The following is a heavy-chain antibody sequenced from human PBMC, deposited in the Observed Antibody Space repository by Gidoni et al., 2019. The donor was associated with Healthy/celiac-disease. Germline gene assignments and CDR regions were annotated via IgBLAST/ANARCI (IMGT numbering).Heavy chain of an antibody. V-gene: IGHV3-23*01. D-gene: IGHD2-2*03. Sequence: EVQLLESGGGLVQPGGSLRLSCAASGFTFSSYAMSWVRQAPGKGLAWVSAISGSGGSTYYADSVKGRFTISRDNSKNTLYLQMNSLRAEDTAVYYCAKDLGVLDIVVVPAADDAFDIWGQGTMVTVSS. CDR3: AKDLGVLDIVVVPAADDAFDI. CDR2: ISGSGGST. CDR1: GFTFSSYA. J-gene: IGHJ3*02.